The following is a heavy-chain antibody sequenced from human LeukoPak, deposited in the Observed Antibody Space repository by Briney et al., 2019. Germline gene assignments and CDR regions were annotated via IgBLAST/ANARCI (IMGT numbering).Heavy chain of an antibody. CDR3: ARVRGGNWNFMYHGWFDP. V-gene: IGHV1-69*04. J-gene: IGHJ5*02. CDR2: IIPILGIA. D-gene: IGHD1-7*01. CDR1: GGTFSSYA. Sequence: RASVTVSCKASGGTFSSYAISWVRQAPGQGLEWMGRIIPILGIANYAQKFQGRVTITADKSTSTAYMELSSLRSEDTAVYYCARVRGGNWNFMYHGWFDPWGQGTLVTVSS.